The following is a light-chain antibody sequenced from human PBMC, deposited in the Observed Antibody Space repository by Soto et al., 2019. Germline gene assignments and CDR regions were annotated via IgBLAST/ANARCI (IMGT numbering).Light chain of an antibody. CDR1: HDISTY. Sequence: DIQLTQSPSLLSASVGDRVTITCRASHDISTYLAWYQQKPGKAPKLMIYEASTFLSGVPSRFSRSGSGTEFTLTISGLLPEDFATYHCQRLNTLPFTFGPGTRLDTK. CDR3: QRLNTLPFT. CDR2: EAS. J-gene: IGKJ5*01. V-gene: IGKV1-9*01.